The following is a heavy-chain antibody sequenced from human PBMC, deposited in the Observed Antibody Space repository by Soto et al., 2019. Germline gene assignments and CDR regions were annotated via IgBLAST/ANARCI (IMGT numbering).Heavy chain of an antibody. Sequence: PSETLSLTCTVSGGSISSYYWSWIRQPPGKGLEWIGYIYYSGSTNYNPSLKSRVTISVDTSKNQFSLKLSSVTAADTAVYYYARHSSWQWLVRGYFDYWGQGTLVTVSS. CDR2: IYYSGST. CDR3: ARHSSWQWLVRGYFDY. D-gene: IGHD6-19*01. J-gene: IGHJ4*02. CDR1: GGSISSYY. V-gene: IGHV4-59*08.